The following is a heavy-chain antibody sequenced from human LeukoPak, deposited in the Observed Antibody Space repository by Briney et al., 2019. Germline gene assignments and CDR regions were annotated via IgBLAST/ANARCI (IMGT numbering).Heavy chain of an antibody. J-gene: IGHJ3*02. CDR3: ARDGGSDHDAFDI. CDR2: INPSGGST. V-gene: IGHV1-46*01. Sequence: ASVKVSCKASGYTFTCYYMHWVRQAPGQGLEWMGIINPSGGSTSYAQKFQGRVTMTRDASTSTVYMELSSLRSEDTAVYYCARDGGSDHDAFDIWGQGTMVTVSS. CDR1: GYTFTCYY. D-gene: IGHD3-16*01.